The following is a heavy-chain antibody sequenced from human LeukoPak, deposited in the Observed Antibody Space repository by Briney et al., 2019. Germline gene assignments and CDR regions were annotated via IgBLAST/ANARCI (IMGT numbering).Heavy chain of an antibody. D-gene: IGHD2-21*02. J-gene: IGHJ4*02. CDR1: GYSFTSYW. CDR3: ARTAYCGGDCYPYYFDY. CDR2: IYPGDSDT. V-gene: IGHV5-51*01. Sequence: GESLKISFKGSGYSFTSYWIGWVRQMPGKGLEWMGIIYPGDSDTRYSPSFQGQVTISADKSISTAYLQWSSLKASDTAMYYCARTAYCGGDCYPYYFDYWGQGTLVTVSS.